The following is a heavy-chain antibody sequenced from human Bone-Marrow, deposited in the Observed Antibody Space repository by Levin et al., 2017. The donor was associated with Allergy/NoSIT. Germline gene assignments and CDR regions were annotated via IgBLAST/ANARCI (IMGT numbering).Heavy chain of an antibody. CDR1: GFTFSSYS. V-gene: IGHV3-21*01. J-gene: IGHJ3*02. CDR3: ARGQGWVDAFDI. Sequence: GGSLRLSCAASGFTFSSYSMNWVRQAPGKGLEWVSSISSSSSYIYYADSVKGRFTISRDNAKNSLYLQMYSLRAEDTAVYYCARGQGWVDAFDIWGQGTMVTVSS. D-gene: IGHD1-26*01. CDR2: ISSSSSYI.